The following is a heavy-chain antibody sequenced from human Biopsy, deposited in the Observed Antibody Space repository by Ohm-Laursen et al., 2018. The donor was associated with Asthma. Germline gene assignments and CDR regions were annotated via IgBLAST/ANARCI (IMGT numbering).Heavy chain of an antibody. J-gene: IGHJ6*02. CDR1: GDSFSNYA. D-gene: IGHD5-12*01. Sequence: VKISCKASGDSFSNYAISWVRQAPGQGLEWMGGLIPVLGTPDHAQMFEGRVTITADESTSTAYMELSSQSSEDTAVYYCARGYSGSDRIVYYYSGLEVWGQGTTVTVSS. CDR3: ARGYSGSDRIVYYYSGLEV. V-gene: IGHV1-69*13. CDR2: LIPVLGTP.